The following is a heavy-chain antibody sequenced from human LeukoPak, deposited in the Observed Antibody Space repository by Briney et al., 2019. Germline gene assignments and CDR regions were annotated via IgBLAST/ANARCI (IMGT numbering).Heavy chain of an antibody. J-gene: IGHJ4*02. CDR1: RYTLTSYY. D-gene: IGHD1-26*01. V-gene: IGHV1-46*01. CDR2: INPSGGST. Sequence: ASVTLSFTATRYTLTSYYLHWVRLAPGQGLEWMGIINPSGGSTTYAQKFQGRVTATRDTSTSTVYMELSSLRYQETPVYYSAREGGKARSGVNFDYWGQGTLVTVSS. CDR3: AREGGKARSGVNFDY.